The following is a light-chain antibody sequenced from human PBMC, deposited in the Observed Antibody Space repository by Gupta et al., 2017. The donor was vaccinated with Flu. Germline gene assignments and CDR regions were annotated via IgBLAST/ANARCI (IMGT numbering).Light chain of an antibody. V-gene: IGKV3-20*01. CDR2: GSS. CDR3: QQYDGSPRT. J-gene: IGKJ1*01. CDR1: QSVSRS. Sequence: EIVLTQSPGTLSLSPGERATLSCRASQSVSRSLAWYQQKPGQAPRLLIYGSSSRATGIPDRFSGSGSGTDFTLTISRLEPEDFAVYYCQQYDGSPRTFGQGTKVEVK.